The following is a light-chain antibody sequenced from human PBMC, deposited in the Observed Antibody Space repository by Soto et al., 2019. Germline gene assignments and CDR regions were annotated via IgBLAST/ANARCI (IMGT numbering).Light chain of an antibody. CDR2: GAS. Sequence: EIVWSKSPGTLSLYPGERATLSCRASQSVSSSYLAWYQQKSGQAPRLLIYGASSKDTGIPDRFSGSGSVKDFTLTISRLEPEDFAVYYCQQYGSSITFGQATRRESK. V-gene: IGKV3-20*01. J-gene: IGKJ5*01. CDR1: QSVSSSY. CDR3: QQYGSSIT.